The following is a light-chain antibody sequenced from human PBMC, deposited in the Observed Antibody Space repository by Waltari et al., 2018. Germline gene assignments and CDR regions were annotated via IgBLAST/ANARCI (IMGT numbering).Light chain of an antibody. Sequence: SYELTQPPSVSVSPGQTARITCSGHELPRKYAYWFQQKSGQAPRLVIYEDTKRPSGIPERLAGSSSGTVATLTISGAQVDDDADYYCYSSDSTGLRVFGGGTTVVVL. CDR1: ELPRKY. J-gene: IGLJ1*01. CDR2: EDT. CDR3: YSSDSTGLRV. V-gene: IGLV3-10*01.